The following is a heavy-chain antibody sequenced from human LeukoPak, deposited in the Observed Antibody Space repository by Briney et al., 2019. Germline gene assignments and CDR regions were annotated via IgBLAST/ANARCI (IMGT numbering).Heavy chain of an antibody. CDR2: VYTSGST. CDR3: ARDLAVAGTRPFDY. D-gene: IGHD6-19*01. Sequence: SETLSLTCTVSGGSISSYYWSWIRQPAGKGLEWIGRVYTSGSTNYNPSLESRVTMSVDTSKNQFSLKLSSVTAADTAVYYCARDLAVAGTRPFDYWGQGTLVTVSS. CDR1: GGSISSYY. V-gene: IGHV4-4*07. J-gene: IGHJ4*02.